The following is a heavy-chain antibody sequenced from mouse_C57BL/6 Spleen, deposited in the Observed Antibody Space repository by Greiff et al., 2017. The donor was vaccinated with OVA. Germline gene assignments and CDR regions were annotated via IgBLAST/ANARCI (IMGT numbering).Heavy chain of an antibody. V-gene: IGHV1-50*01. CDR2: IDPSDSYT. CDR1: GYTFTSYW. D-gene: IGHD2-3*01. Sequence: VQLQQPGAELVKPGASVKLSCKASGYTFTSYWMQWVKQRPGQGLEWIGEIDPSDSYTNYNQKFKGKATLTVDTSSSTAYMQLSSLTSEDSAVYYCARGGGVRTSWDGYFFAYWGQGTLVTVSA. CDR3: ARGGGVRTSWDGYFFAY. J-gene: IGHJ3*01.